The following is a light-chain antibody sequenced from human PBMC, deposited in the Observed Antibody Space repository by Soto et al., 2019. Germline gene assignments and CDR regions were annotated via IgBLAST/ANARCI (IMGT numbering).Light chain of an antibody. CDR1: QSVGSN. Sequence: EIVMTQSPATLSVSPWERATLSCRASQSVGSNLAWYQQKPGQAPRLLIYGASTRATGIPARFSGNGSGTQFTLTLSSLQSEDFAVYYCQQYIDWPQTFGQGTKVDIK. J-gene: IGKJ1*01. CDR3: QQYIDWPQT. V-gene: IGKV3-15*01. CDR2: GAS.